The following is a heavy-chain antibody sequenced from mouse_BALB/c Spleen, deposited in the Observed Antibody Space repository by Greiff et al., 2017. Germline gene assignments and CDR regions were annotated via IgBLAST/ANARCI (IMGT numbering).Heavy chain of an antibody. D-gene: IGHD3-1*01. CDR3: ARQLELRRYFDY. CDR1: GYSFTGYY. Sequence: LVKTGASVKISCKASGYSFTGYYMHWVKQSHGKSLEWIGYISCYNGATSYNQKFKGKATFTVDTSSSTAYMQFNSLTSEDSAVYYCARQLELRRYFDYWGQGTTLTVSS. V-gene: IGHV1S34*01. CDR2: ISCYNGAT. J-gene: IGHJ2*01.